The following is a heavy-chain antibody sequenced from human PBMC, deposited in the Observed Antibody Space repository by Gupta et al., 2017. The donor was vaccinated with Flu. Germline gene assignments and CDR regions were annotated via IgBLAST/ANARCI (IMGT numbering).Heavy chain of an antibody. CDR3: AIIDPSDCGGGSCPYPHERDDY. V-gene: IGHV3-74*01. D-gene: IGHD2-15*01. CDR1: GFIFENYR. CDR2: VHRTGSET. Sequence: EVKLVESGGGVVQPGGSLRLSCAASGFIFENYRMHWVRQAPGKGLEWVSRVHRTGSETRYADSVQGRFFISRDNTRNTLYLHMNSLRAEDTAVYYCAIIDPSDCGGGSCPYPHERDDYWGQGTPVTVSS. J-gene: IGHJ4*02.